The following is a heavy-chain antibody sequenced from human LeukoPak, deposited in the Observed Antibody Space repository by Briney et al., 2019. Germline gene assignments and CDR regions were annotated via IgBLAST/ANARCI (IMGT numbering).Heavy chain of an antibody. V-gene: IGHV3-7*04. CDR2: IRPDGTEQ. Sequence: GGSLRLSCAVSGFTFSNYWMNWVRLAPGKGPEWVANIRPDGTEQFYVDSVKGRFTVSRDNAKNLLYLQMNSLRDEDTALYYCARGASYWGQGTLVTVSS. CDR1: GFTFSNYW. J-gene: IGHJ4*02. CDR3: ARGASY.